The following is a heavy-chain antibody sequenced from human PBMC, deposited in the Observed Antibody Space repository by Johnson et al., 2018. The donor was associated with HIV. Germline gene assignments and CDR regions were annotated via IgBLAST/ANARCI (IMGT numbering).Heavy chain of an antibody. CDR2: IYSGGST. V-gene: IGHV3-66*01. CDR3: AREAPEWDDAFDI. D-gene: IGHD1-26*01. Sequence: EVQLVESGGGVVQPGRSLRLSCAASGFTVSSNYMSWVRQAPGKGLEWVSVIYSGGSTYYADSVKGRFTISRDNSKNTLYLQMNSLRAWDTAVYYCAREAPEWDDAFDIWGQGTMVTVSS. CDR1: GFTVSSNY. J-gene: IGHJ3*02.